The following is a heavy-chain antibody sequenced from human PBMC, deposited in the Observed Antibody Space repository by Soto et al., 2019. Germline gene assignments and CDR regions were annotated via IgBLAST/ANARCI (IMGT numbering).Heavy chain of an antibody. D-gene: IGHD4-17*01. CDR1: GFTFSSYV. V-gene: IGHV3-30-3*01. Sequence: QVQLVESGGGVVQPGRSLRLSCAASGFTFSSYVMHWVRQAPGKGLEWVAVISYDGSNKYYADSVKGRFTISRDNSKNTLYLQMNSLRAEDTAVYYCARVPTVVTTAYYFDYWGQGTLVTVSS. CDR3: ARVPTVVTTAYYFDY. CDR2: ISYDGSNK. J-gene: IGHJ4*02.